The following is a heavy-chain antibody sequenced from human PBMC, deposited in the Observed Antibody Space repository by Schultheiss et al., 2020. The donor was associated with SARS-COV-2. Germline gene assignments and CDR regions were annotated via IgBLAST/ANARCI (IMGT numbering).Heavy chain of an antibody. V-gene: IGHV3-23*01. CDR1: GFTFSSYG. J-gene: IGHJ4*02. CDR2: ISGSGGST. Sequence: GGSLRLSCAASGFTFSSYGMHWVRQAPGKGLEWVSAISGSGGSTYYADSVKGRFTISRDNSKNTLYLQMNSLSAEDTAMYFCARGGSDSSHYWVDWGRGALVTVSS. D-gene: IGHD6-19*01. CDR3: ARGGSDSSHYWVD.